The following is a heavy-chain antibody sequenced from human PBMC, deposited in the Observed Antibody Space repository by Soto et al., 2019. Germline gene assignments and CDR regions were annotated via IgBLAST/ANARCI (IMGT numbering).Heavy chain of an antibody. CDR3: ARDDYGSGSFFDY. CDR1: GFTFSSYG. Sequence: QVQLVESGGGVVQPGRSLRLSCAASGFTFSSYGMHWVRQAPGKGLEWVAVIWYDGSNKYYADSVKGRFTISRDNSKNTLYLQMNSLRAEDTAVYYCARDDYGSGSFFDYWGQGTLVTVSS. V-gene: IGHV3-33*01. J-gene: IGHJ4*02. CDR2: IWYDGSNK. D-gene: IGHD3-10*01.